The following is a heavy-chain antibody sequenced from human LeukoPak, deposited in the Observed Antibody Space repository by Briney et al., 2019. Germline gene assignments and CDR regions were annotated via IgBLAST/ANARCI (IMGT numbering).Heavy chain of an antibody. D-gene: IGHD6-25*01. V-gene: IGHV1-18*01. CDR3: ARGPRDPSGYLDY. CDR1: GYTFTSHG. CDR2: ISAYNGNT. J-gene: IGHJ4*02. Sequence: ASVKVSCTASGYTFTSHGITWVRQAPGQGLEWMGWISAYNGNTNYAQKLQGRVTMTTDTSTSTAYMELGSLRPDDTAVYYCARGPRDPSGYLDYWGQGTLVTVSS.